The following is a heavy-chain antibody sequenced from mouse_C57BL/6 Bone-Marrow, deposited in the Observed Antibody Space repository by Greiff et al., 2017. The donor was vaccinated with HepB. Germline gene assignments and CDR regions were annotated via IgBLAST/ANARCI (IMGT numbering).Heavy chain of an antibody. D-gene: IGHD1-1*01. V-gene: IGHV14-1*01. CDR2: IDPEDGDT. J-gene: IGHJ3*01. Sequence: EVQRVESGAELVRPGASVKLSCTASGFNIKDYYMHWVKQRPEQGLEWIGRIDPEDGDTEYAPKFQGKATMTADTSSNTAYLQLSSLTSEDTAVYYCTRYYGSRAWFAYWGQGTLVTVSA. CDR3: TRYYGSRAWFAY. CDR1: GFNIKDYY.